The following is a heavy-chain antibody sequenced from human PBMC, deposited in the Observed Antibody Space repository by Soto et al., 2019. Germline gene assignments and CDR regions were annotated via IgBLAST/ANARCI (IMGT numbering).Heavy chain of an antibody. CDR1: GFTFSSYW. V-gene: IGHV3-74*01. CDR3: ARDTSGGYYYDSSHSDDAFDI. CDR2: INSDGSST. Sequence: PGGSLRLSCAASGFTFSSYWMHWVRQAPGKGLVWVSRINSDGSSTSYADSVKGRFTISRDNAKNTLYLQMNSLRAEDTAVYYCARDTSGGYYYDSSHSDDAFDIWGQGTMVTVSS. J-gene: IGHJ3*02. D-gene: IGHD3-22*01.